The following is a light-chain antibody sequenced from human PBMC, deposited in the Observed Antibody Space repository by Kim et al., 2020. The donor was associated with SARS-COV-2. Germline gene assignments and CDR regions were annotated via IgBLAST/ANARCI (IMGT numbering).Light chain of an antibody. CDR1: SSNIGADYD. Sequence: RVTIAWTGSSSNIGADYDVHWYQQVPGTAPKFIIYGNNNRPSGVPDRFSVSKSGTSASLAITGLQAEDEGDYYCQSYDSSLSGAVFGGGTQLTVL. J-gene: IGLJ3*02. V-gene: IGLV1-40*01. CDR2: GNN. CDR3: QSYDSSLSGAV.